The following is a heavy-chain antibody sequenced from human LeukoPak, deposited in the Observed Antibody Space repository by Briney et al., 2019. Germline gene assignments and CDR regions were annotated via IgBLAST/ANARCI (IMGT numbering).Heavy chain of an antibody. CDR2: IYYSGST. CDR1: GGSISNSNYY. V-gene: IGHV4-39*01. Sequence: PSETLSLTCTVSGGSISNSNYYWGWIRQPPGKGLEWIGNIYYSGSTYYNPSLRSRVTISVDTSKNQFSLKLSSVTAADTAVYYCARRGMIQLWLLTNWFDPWGQGTLVTVSS. J-gene: IGHJ5*02. D-gene: IGHD5-18*01. CDR3: ARRGMIQLWLLTNWFDP.